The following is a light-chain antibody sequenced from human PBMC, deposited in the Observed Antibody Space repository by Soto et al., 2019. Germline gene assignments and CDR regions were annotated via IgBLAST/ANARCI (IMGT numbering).Light chain of an antibody. CDR2: AAS. V-gene: IGKV1-39*01. Sequence: DIQMTQSPSSLSASVGDRVTITCRASQTISTYLNWYQQKPGKAPKLLIYAASSLQSGVPSRFSGSGSGTDFTLTISSLQPEDFAIYYYQQSHGIPYTFGQGTKLEIK. CDR1: QTISTY. J-gene: IGKJ2*01. CDR3: QQSHGIPYT.